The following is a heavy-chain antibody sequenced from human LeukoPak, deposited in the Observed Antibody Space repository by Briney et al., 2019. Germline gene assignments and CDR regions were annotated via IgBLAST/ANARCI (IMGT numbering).Heavy chain of an antibody. CDR2: IKSKTDGGTT. J-gene: IGHJ4*02. CDR3: ARESGYYFDY. CDR1: GFTFSNAW. Sequence: PGGSLRLSCAASGFTFSNAWISWVRQAPGKGLEWVGRIKSKTDGGTTDYAAPVKGRFTISRDNSKNTLYLQMNSLRAEDTAVYYCARESGYYFDYWGQGTLVTVSS. D-gene: IGHD3-10*01. V-gene: IGHV3-15*01.